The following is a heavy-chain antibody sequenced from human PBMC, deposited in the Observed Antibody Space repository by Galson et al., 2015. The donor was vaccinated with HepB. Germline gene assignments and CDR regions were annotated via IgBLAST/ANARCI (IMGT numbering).Heavy chain of an antibody. D-gene: IGHD6-6*01. CDR2: ITGNSEST. V-gene: IGHV3-21*06. CDR3: VKDLGRVRHVRGY. CDR1: GFTFSFYT. Sequence: LRLSCAASGFTFSFYTMHWVRQAPGRGLEWVSSITGNSESTHYADSVKGRFTISRDNADNLVYVEMNGLRAEDTAVYYCVKDLGRVRHVRGYWGQGTLVTVSS. J-gene: IGHJ4*02.